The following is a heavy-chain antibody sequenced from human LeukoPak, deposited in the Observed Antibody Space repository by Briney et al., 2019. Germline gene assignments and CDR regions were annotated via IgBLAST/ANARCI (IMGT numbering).Heavy chain of an antibody. CDR1: GFTFDDYA. V-gene: IGHV3-9*01. J-gene: IGHJ2*01. CDR3: AKGVYYSNWYFDL. Sequence: GGSLRLSCAASGFTFDDYAMHWVRQAPGKGLEWVSGISWNSGSIGYADSVKGRFTISRDNSKNTLYLQMNSLRAEDTAVYYCAKGVYYSNWYFDLWGRGTLVTVSS. D-gene: IGHD3-10*01. CDR2: ISWNSGSI.